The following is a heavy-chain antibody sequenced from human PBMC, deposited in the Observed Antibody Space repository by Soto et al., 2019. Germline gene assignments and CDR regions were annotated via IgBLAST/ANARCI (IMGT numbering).Heavy chain of an antibody. Sequence: SGPTLVNPTQTLTLTCTFSGFSLSTSGVSVGWIRQPPGKALEWLALIYWDDDKRYSPSLKSRLTITKDTSKNQVVLRMTNMDPVDTATYYCAHSRCGGDCLQSYPSHYYYGMDVWGQGTTVTSP. V-gene: IGHV2-5*02. CDR3: AHSRCGGDCLQSYPSHYYYGMDV. D-gene: IGHD2-21*02. CDR2: IYWDDDK. CDR1: GFSLSTSGVS. J-gene: IGHJ6*02.